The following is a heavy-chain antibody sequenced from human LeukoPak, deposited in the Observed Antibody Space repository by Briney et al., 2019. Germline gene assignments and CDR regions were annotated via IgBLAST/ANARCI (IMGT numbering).Heavy chain of an antibody. CDR1: GYSFTSYW. J-gene: IGHJ6*02. CDR2: IYPGGSDT. Sequence: GESLKISWRGSGYSFTSYWIGWVRQMPGKGLEGMGSIYPGGSDTIYSPSFQGQVTISADQSISTAYLQWSSLTASDTVIYYCARHAGYGGNLYYYGMDVWAQGTTVTVSS. D-gene: IGHD4-23*01. V-gene: IGHV5-51*01. CDR3: ARHAGYGGNLYYYGMDV.